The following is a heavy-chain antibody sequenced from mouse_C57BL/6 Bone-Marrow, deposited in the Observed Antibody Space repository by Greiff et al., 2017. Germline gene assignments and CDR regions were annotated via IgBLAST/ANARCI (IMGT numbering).Heavy chain of an antibody. J-gene: IGHJ2*01. D-gene: IGHD2-5*01. Sequence: VKLQESGAELARPGASVKLSCKASGYTFTSYGISWVKQRTGQGLEWIGEIYPRSGNTYYNEKFKGKATLTADKSSSTAYMELRSLTSEDSAVYFCASYYSNLFYYFDYWGQGTTLTVSS. V-gene: IGHV1-81*01. CDR1: GYTFTSYG. CDR3: ASYYSNLFYYFDY. CDR2: IYPRSGNT.